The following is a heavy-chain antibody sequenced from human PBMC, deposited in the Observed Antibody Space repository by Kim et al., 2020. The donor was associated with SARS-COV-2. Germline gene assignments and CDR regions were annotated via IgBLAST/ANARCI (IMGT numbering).Heavy chain of an antibody. CDR2: IYHSGST. V-gene: IGHV4-4*02. D-gene: IGHD3-10*01. CDR3: ARAPSGYYGSGSFHDY. Sequence: SETLSLTCAVSGGSISSSNWWSWVRQPPGKGLEWIGEIYHSGSTNYNPSLKSRVTISVDKSKNQFSLKLSSVTAADTAVYYCARAPSGYYGSGSFHDYWGQGTLVTVSS. J-gene: IGHJ4*02. CDR1: GGSISSSNW.